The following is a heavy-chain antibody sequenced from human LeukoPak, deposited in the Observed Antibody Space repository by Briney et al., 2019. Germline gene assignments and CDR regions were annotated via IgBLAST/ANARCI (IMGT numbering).Heavy chain of an antibody. J-gene: IGHJ5*01. CDR2: IFPRDSDT. D-gene: IGHD3-3*01. CDR1: GYSFTSYW. CDR3: ARRISNIFDWFDS. Sequence: GESLKISCKGSGYSFTSYWIGWVRQMPGKGLEWMGFIFPRDSDTRYSPSFQGQVTFSVDASISTAYLQWSSLKASDTAIYYCARRISNIFDWFDSGAREPRSSSPQ. V-gene: IGHV5-51*01.